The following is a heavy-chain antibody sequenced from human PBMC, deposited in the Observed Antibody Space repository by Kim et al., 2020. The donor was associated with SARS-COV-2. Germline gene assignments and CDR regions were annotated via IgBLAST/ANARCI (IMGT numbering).Heavy chain of an antibody. CDR2: INHSGST. Sequence: SETLSLTCAVYGGSFSGYYWSWIRQPPGKGLEWIGEINHSGSTNYNLSLKSRVTISVDTSKNQFSLKLSSVTAADTAVYYCARGPYSSSWYTGGSDVWGQGTTVTVSS. V-gene: IGHV4-34*01. D-gene: IGHD6-13*01. CDR3: ARGPYSSSWYTGGSDV. J-gene: IGHJ6*02. CDR1: GGSFSGYY.